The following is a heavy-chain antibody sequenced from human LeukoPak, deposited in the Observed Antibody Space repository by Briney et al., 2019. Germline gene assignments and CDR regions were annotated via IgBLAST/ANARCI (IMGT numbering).Heavy chain of an antibody. CDR3: ARQGVKDYGYYWFDP. V-gene: IGHV4-59*08. D-gene: IGHD4-17*01. J-gene: IGHJ5*02. CDR1: GGSITSYY. CDR2: IYYSGST. Sequence: SETLSLTCTVSGGSITSYYWSWIRQPPGKGLEWIGYIYYSGSTNYNPSLRSRVTISVDTSKNQFSLKLSSVTAADTAVYYCARQGVKDYGYYWFDPWGQGTLVTVSS.